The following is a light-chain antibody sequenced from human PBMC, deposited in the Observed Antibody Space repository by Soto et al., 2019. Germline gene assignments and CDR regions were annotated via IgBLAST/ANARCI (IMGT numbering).Light chain of an antibody. J-gene: IGLJ2*01. CDR1: TSDY. CDR3: SSHAGARHSL. Sequence: QSALTQPPSASGSPGQSVTISCTGTTSDYVSWYQQYPGKAPKLMIYDVTKRPSGVPDRFSGSKSGTTASLTVSGLQAEDEADYVCSSHAGARHSLFGGGTKLTVL. V-gene: IGLV2-8*01. CDR2: DVT.